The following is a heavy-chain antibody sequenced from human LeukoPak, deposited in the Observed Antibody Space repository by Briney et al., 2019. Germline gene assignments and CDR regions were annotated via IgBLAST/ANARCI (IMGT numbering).Heavy chain of an antibody. D-gene: IGHD1-1*01. CDR1: GFTLSNYA. V-gene: IGHV3-30*18. CDR2: ISFDERDK. Sequence: PGGSLRLSCTPSGFTLSNYAIHWVRQAPGKGLEWVAVISFDERDKHYADSVNGRFFVSRDTPMNTVHLQLNNLTSEDTAVYYCAKVMAERRTRTSCFDYWGQGALVTVSS. CDR3: AKVMAERRTRTSCFDY. J-gene: IGHJ4*02.